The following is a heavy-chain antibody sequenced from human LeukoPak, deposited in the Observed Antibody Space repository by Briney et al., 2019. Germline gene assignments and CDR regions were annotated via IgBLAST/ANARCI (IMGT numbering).Heavy chain of an antibody. Sequence: PSGTLSLTCAVSGGSISRSNWWSWVRQPPGKGLEWIGEIYHSGNTKYNPSLKSRVTISMDKSKNQFSLKLSSVTAADTAVYYCARDGGLRSFDYWGQGTLVTVSS. CDR2: IYHSGNT. D-gene: IGHD3-16*01. J-gene: IGHJ4*02. V-gene: IGHV4-4*02. CDR1: GGSISRSNW. CDR3: ARDGGLRSFDY.